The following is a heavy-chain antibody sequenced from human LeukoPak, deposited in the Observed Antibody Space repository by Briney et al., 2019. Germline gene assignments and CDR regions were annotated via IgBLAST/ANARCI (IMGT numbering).Heavy chain of an antibody. CDR2: IFGSGGSA. CDR1: GFTFNTYA. D-gene: IGHD6-19*01. V-gene: IGHV3-23*01. J-gene: IGHJ4*02. Sequence: QPGGSLRLSCAASGFTFNTYAMYWVRQAPGKGLEWVSGIFGSGGSAHYADSVKGRFTISRDNSKNTVYLQMNSLRAEDTAVYYCAKTTTGYSSGRYPGWPADYWGQGTLVTVSS. CDR3: AKTTTGYSSGRYPGWPADY.